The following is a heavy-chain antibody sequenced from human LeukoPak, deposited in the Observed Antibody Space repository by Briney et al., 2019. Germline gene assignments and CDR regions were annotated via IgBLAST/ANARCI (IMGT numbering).Heavy chain of an antibody. D-gene: IGHD1-26*01. CDR2: IWYDGSNK. J-gene: IGHJ5*02. Sequence: PGRSLRLSCAASGFTFSGYGMHWVRQAPGKGLEWVAVIWYDGSNKYYADSVKGRFTISRDNSKNTLYLQMNSLRAEDTAVYYCAREREDPNWFDPWGQGTLVTVSS. CDR3: AREREDPNWFDP. CDR1: GFTFSGYG. V-gene: IGHV3-33*01.